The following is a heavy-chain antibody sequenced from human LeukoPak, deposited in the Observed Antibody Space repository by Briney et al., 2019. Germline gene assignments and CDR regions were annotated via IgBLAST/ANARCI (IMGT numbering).Heavy chain of an antibody. CDR1: GYSFTSHH. CDR3: ARGRPTNLGGIY. D-gene: IGHD7-27*01. J-gene: IGHJ4*02. CDR2: MNPNSGNT. Sequence: ASVKVSCKASGYSFTSHHINWVRKAAGQGFEWMVWMNPNSGNTVYAQKFQGRITMTWDTSMSTAYMELSSLSSEDTAVYYCARGRPTNLGGIYWGQGTLVTVSS. V-gene: IGHV1-8*01.